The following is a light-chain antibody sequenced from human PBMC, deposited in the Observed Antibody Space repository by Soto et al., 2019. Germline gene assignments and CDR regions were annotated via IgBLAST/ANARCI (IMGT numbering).Light chain of an antibody. Sequence: EVVMTQSPATLSVSPGEGVTLSCRANQGIGDTLAWYQHKPGQTPRLLIYDTSTRATGVPDRFSGSGSGTDFTLTISSLQSEDFAVYYCQQYNNWPRGFGQGTKVGIK. CDR3: QQYNNWPRG. CDR2: DTS. CDR1: QGIGDT. J-gene: IGKJ1*01. V-gene: IGKV3-15*01.